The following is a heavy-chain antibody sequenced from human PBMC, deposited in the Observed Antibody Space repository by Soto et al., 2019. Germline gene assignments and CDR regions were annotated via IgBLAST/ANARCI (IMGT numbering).Heavy chain of an antibody. J-gene: IGHJ5*02. CDR3: ARGGQWLVQEGFDP. Sequence: QVQLVEFGGGVVQPGRSLRLSCAASGFTFSSYAMHWVRQAPGKGLEWVAVISYDGSNKYYADSVKGRFTISRDNSKNTLYLQMNSLRAEDTAVYYCARGGQWLVQEGFDPWGQGTLVTVSS. V-gene: IGHV3-30-3*01. CDR2: ISYDGSNK. CDR1: GFTFSSYA. D-gene: IGHD6-19*01.